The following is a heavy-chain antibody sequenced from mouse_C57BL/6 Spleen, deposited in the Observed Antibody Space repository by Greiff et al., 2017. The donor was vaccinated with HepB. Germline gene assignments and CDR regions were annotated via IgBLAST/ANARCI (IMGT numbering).Heavy chain of an antibody. CDR3: ARGDYYSNYEDSYAMDY. D-gene: IGHD2-5*01. Sequence: QVQLQQSGAELVKPGASVKLSCKASGYTFTSYWMHWVKQRPGQGLEWIGMIHPNSGSTNYNEKFKSKATLTVDKSSSTAYMQLSSLTSEDSAVYYCARGDYYSNYEDSYAMDYWGQGTSVTVSS. J-gene: IGHJ4*01. CDR1: GYTFTSYW. V-gene: IGHV1-64*01. CDR2: IHPNSGST.